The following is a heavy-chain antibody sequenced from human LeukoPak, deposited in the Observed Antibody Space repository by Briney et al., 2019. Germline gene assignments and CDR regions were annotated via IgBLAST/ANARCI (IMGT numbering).Heavy chain of an antibody. J-gene: IGHJ4*02. V-gene: IGHV1-18*01. Sequence: ASVKVSCKASGYTFTSYGISWVRQAPGQGLEWMGWISAYNGNTNYAQKLQGRVTMTTDTSTSTAYMELRGLRSDDTAVYYCARGRLWFRDVAGYKPDFDYWGQGTLVTVSS. CDR3: ARGRLWFRDVAGYKPDFDY. CDR2: ISAYNGNT. D-gene: IGHD3-10*01. CDR1: GYTFTSYG.